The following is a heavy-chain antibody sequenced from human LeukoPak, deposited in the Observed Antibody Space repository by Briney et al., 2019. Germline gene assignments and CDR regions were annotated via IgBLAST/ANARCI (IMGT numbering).Heavy chain of an antibody. J-gene: IGHJ3*02. CDR1: GGSISSGVYY. CDR2: IYTSGTT. D-gene: IGHD2-21*01. V-gene: IGHV4-30-2*01. CDR3: SRGASLVQVIARRGGDAFDI. Sequence: PSETLSLTCTVSGGSISSGVYYWSWIRQTPGKGLEWIGYIYTSGTTYYNPSLKGRVTISVDRPKNQFSLKLTSVNAADTAVYYCSRGASLVQVIARRGGDAFDIWGQGTMVTFSS.